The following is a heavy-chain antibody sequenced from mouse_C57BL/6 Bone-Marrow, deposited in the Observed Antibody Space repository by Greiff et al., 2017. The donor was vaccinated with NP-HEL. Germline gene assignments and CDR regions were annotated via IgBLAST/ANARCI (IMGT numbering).Heavy chain of an antibody. J-gene: IGHJ4*01. CDR3: AISYYYAMDY. V-gene: IGHV5-17*01. CDR2: ISSGSSTI. Sequence: EVQVVESGGGLVKPGGSLKLSCAASGFTFSDYGMHWVRQAPEKGLEWVAYISSGSSTIYYADPVKGRFTISRDNAKNTLFLQMTSLRSEDTAMYYCAISYYYAMDYWGQGTSVTVAS. CDR1: GFTFSDYG.